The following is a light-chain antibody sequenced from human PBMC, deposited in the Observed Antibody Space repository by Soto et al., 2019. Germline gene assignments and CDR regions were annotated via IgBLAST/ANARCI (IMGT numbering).Light chain of an antibody. CDR3: QQYEAYPLT. V-gene: IGKV1-5*03. J-gene: IGKJ4*01. Sequence: DIQLTQSPSTLSASVGDRATITCRASQSISSWLAWYQQKPGKAPKLLVYKASSLESGVPSRFSGSGSGTEFTLTLSTLQPDDFATYYCQQYEAYPLTFGGGTKVEI. CDR2: KAS. CDR1: QSISSW.